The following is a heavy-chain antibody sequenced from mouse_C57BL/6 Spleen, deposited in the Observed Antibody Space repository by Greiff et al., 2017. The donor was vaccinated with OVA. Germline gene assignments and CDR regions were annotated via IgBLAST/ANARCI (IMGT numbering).Heavy chain of an antibody. D-gene: IGHD2-4*01. CDR1: GYTFTDYY. Sequence: VQLKESGPVLVKPGASVKMSCKASGYTFTDYYMNWVKQSHGKSLEWIGVINPYNGGTSYNQKFKGKATLTVDKSSSTAYMELNSLTSEDSAVYYCARGYDYAPYYYAMDYWGQGTSVTVSS. J-gene: IGHJ4*01. V-gene: IGHV1-19*01. CDR3: ARGYDYAPYYYAMDY. CDR2: INPYNGGT.